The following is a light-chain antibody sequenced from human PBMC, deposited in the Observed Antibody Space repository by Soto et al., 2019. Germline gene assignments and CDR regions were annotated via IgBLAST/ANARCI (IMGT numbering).Light chain of an antibody. CDR2: YAS. V-gene: IGKV3-11*01. CDR1: QSVSSY. J-gene: IGKJ2*01. CDR3: QQRSNWPGT. Sequence: EIVLTQSPATLSLSPGERATLSCRASQSVSSYLAWYQQKPGQAPRLLIYYASNRATGIPARFSGSGSGTDFTLTISSLEPEDFAVYYCQQRSNWPGTFGQGTKLEIK.